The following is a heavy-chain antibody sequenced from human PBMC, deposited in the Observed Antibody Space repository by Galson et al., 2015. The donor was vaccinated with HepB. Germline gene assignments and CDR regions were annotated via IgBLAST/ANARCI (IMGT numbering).Heavy chain of an antibody. CDR1: GFTFGSYA. CDR2: ISYDGTDK. V-gene: IGHV3-30*04. D-gene: IGHD3-3*01. Sequence: SLRLSCAASGFTFGSYAMHWVRQAPGKGLEWVTIISYDGTDKYYADTVKGRFTISSDNSKNTLFLQMNSLRAEDTVVYYCARGRPIFGVVIEFPEYFHHWGQGTLVTVSS. CDR3: ARGRPIFGVVIEFPEYFHH. J-gene: IGHJ1*01.